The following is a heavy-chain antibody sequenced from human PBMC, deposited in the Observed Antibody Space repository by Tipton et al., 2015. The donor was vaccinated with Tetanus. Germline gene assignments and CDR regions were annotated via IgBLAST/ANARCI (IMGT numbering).Heavy chain of an antibody. Sequence: TLSLTCTVSGGSLRAADHNWSWLRQAPGKGLEWLAYIACRGSTNSHYFHKSRITMSRDTSKNHFSLKLASGTAADTAVYFCARDKYDSSKQGPLCAWGQAILVTAPS. D-gene: IGHD3-3*01. V-gene: IGHV4-61*03. CDR3: ARDKYDSSKQGPLCA. CDR2: IACRGST. J-gene: IGHJ5*02. CDR1: GGSLRAADHN.